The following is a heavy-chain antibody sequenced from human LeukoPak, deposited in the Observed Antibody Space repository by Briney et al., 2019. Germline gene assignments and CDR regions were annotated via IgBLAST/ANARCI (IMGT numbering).Heavy chain of an antibody. CDR3: AREAGSGMQPWLGFWFDP. CDR2: IYTSGST. D-gene: IGHD5-18*01. CDR1: GGSISSYY. J-gene: IGHJ5*02. V-gene: IGHV4-4*07. Sequence: SETLSLTCTVSGGSISSYYWSWIRQPAGKGLEWIGRIYTSGSTNYNPSLKSRVTMSVDTSKNQFSLKLSSVTAADTAVYYCAREAGSGMQPWLGFWFDPWGQGTLVTVSS.